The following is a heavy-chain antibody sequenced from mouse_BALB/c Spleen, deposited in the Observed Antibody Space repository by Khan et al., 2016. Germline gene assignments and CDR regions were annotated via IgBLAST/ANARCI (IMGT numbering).Heavy chain of an antibody. V-gene: IGHV3-2*02. CDR2: ISYSGST. Sequence: EVQLQESGPGLVKPSQSLSLTCTVTGYSITSDYAWNWIRQFPGNKLEWMAYISYSGSTSYNPALKSRLSITRDTSKNQFFLQLNSVTTEDTATYYCARWDGNYIYWYFDVWGAGTTVTVSS. CDR1: GYSITSDYA. D-gene: IGHD2-1*01. J-gene: IGHJ1*01. CDR3: ARWDGNYIYWYFDV.